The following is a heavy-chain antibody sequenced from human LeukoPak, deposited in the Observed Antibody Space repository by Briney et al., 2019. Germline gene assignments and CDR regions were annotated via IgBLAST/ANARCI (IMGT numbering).Heavy chain of an antibody. CDR1: GFTFDDYA. CDR2: ISWNSGSI. CDR3: AKDIFYGSGREYYFDY. J-gene: IGHJ4*02. Sequence: SGGSLRLSCAASGFTFDDYAMHWVRQAPGKGLEWVSGISWNSGSIGYADSVKGRFTISRDNAKNSLYLQMNSLRAEDTALYYCAKDIFYGSGREYYFDYWGQGTLVTVSS. D-gene: IGHD3-10*01. V-gene: IGHV3-9*01.